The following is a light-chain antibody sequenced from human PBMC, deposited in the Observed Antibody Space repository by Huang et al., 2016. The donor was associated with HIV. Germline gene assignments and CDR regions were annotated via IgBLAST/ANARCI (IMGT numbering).Light chain of an antibody. Sequence: IQLTQSPASLSASVGDRVTITCRASQDISSYLAWYQQKPGKAPNLLIYGASTLQSGAASRFSGRGSGTVFSLTISNLQPEDFATYYCQQFNSFSFGPGTKVDV. J-gene: IGKJ3*01. CDR1: QDISSY. V-gene: IGKV1-9*01. CDR3: QQFNSFS. CDR2: GAS.